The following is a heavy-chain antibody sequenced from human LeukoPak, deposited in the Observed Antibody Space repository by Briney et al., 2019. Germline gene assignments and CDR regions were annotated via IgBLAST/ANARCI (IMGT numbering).Heavy chain of an antibody. Sequence: KPGGSLRLSCAASGFTFSDYYMSWIRQAPGKGLEWVSYISSSSSYTNYADSVKGRYTISRDNAKNSLYLQMNSLRAEDTAVYYCAREGEDTAMVSIPPVWGQGTLVTVSS. V-gene: IGHV3-11*05. D-gene: IGHD5-18*01. CDR1: GFTFSDYY. J-gene: IGHJ4*02. CDR3: AREGEDTAMVSIPPV. CDR2: ISSSSSYT.